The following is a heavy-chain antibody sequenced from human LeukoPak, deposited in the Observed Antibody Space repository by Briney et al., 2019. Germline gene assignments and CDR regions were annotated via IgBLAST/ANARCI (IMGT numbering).Heavy chain of an antibody. Sequence: PSQTLSLTCSVSGGTISSGGNYWSWIRQHPGKGLEWIGYISYSGSTYYNPSLKSRVTISVDTSKNQFSLNLSSVTAADTAVYYCARDGGVITPYGLDVWGQGTTVTVSS. V-gene: IGHV4-31*03. CDR2: ISYSGST. CDR1: GGTISSGGNY. J-gene: IGHJ6*02. D-gene: IGHD3-3*01. CDR3: ARDGGVITPYGLDV.